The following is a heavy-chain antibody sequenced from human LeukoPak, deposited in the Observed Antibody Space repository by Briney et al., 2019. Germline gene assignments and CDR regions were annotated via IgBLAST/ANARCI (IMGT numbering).Heavy chain of an antibody. CDR1: GYTFTDYY. D-gene: IGHD5/OR15-5a*01. CDR3: ARGVYGNFDY. CDR2: INPNSGGT. J-gene: IGHJ4*02. V-gene: IGHV1-2*02. Sequence: ASVKVSCKASGYTFTDYYMHWVRQAPGQGLEWMGWINPNSGGTNYAQKFQGRVTMTRNTSIRTTYMELSRLRSDDTAVYYCARGVYGNFDYWGQGTLVTVSS.